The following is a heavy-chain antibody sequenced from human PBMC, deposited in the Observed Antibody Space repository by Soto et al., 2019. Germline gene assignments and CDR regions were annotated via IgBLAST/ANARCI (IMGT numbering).Heavy chain of an antibody. Sequence: SETLSLTCTVSGGSSSSYYWSWIRQPPGKGLEWIGYIYYSGSTNYNPSLKSRVTISVDTSKNQFSLKLSSVTAADTAVYYCGSRGGRGWYYFNYWGRETLVTVSS. D-gene: IGHD6-19*01. V-gene: IGHV4-59*01. CDR1: GGSSSSYY. J-gene: IGHJ4*02. CDR3: GSRGGRGWYYFNY. CDR2: IYYSGST.